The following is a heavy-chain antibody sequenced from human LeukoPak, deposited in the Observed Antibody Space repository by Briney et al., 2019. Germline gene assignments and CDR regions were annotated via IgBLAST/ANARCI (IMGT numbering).Heavy chain of an antibody. CDR1: GFTFSSYA. V-gene: IGHV3-23*01. J-gene: IGHJ4*02. CDR3: AKALYSSGWYPADY. D-gene: IGHD6-19*01. Sequence: GASLRLSCAASGFTFSSYAMSWVRQAPGKGLEWVSAISGSGGSTYYADSAKGRFTISRDNSKNTLYLQMNSLRAEDTAVYYCAKALYSSGWYPADYWGQGTLVTVSS. CDR2: ISGSGGST.